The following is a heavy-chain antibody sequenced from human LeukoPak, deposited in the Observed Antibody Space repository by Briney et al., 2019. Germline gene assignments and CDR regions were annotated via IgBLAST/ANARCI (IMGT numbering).Heavy chain of an antibody. CDR3: ATDRGAAAASYYFDY. J-gene: IGHJ4*02. D-gene: IGHD6-13*01. CDR1: GFTFSSYS. CDR2: ITSRGDI. Sequence: GGSLRLSCAASGFTFSSYSMSWVRQAPGKGLEWVSSITSRGDIFYADSVKGRFSVSRDDAEYSLYLQMNSLRAEDTAVYYCATDRGAAAASYYFDYWGQGTLVTVSS. V-gene: IGHV3-21*04.